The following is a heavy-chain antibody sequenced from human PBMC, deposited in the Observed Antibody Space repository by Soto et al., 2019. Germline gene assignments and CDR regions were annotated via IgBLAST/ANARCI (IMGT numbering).Heavy chain of an antibody. CDR2: IDPTDSYT. V-gene: IGHV5-10-1*01. CDR3: AATHPLYTNSRGGSYGMDV. CDR1: RYNVTSYW. J-gene: IGHJ6*02. Sequence: EALKISGKGYRYNVTSYWITWVRQMPGKGLEGMGRIDPTDSYTNYSPSFQGHVTISADMSINTAYLQWSSLQASDTAMYYCAATHPLYTNSRGGSYGMDVWGQGTMVTGSS. D-gene: IGHD2-2*02.